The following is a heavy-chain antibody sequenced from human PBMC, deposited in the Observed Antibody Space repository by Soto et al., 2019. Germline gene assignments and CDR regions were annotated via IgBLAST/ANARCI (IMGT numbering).Heavy chain of an antibody. CDR3: AREYPRYDSSGYYQLDY. CDR2: IIPIFGTA. D-gene: IGHD3-22*01. V-gene: IGHV1-69*13. CDR1: GGTLSTYA. J-gene: IGHJ4*02. Sequence: VASVKVSCKASGGTLSTYAISWGRQAPGQGLEWMGGIIPIFGTANYAQKFQGRVTITADESTSTAYMELSSLRSEDTAVYYCAREYPRYDSSGYYQLDYWGQGTLVTVSS.